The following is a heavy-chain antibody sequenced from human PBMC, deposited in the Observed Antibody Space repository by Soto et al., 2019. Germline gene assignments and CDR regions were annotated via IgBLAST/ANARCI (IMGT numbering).Heavy chain of an antibody. V-gene: IGHV3-30*18. J-gene: IGHJ6*02. D-gene: IGHD3-3*01. Sequence: QVQLVESGGGVVQPGRSLRLSCAASGFTFSSYGMHWVRQAPGKGLEWVAVISYDGSNKYYADSVKGRFTISRDNSKNTLYLQRNSLRAEDTAVYYCAKDPARYYDFWSGSVYGMDVWGQGTTVTVSS. CDR1: GFTFSSYG. CDR2: ISYDGSNK. CDR3: AKDPARYYDFWSGSVYGMDV.